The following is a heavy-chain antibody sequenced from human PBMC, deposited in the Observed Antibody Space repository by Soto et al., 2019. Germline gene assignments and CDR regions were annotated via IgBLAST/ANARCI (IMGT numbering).Heavy chain of an antibody. CDR2: ISTTSTYI. J-gene: IGHJ3*02. CDR3: AREGDDYGDYKRAFDI. CDR1: GFTFRSYS. Sequence: EVQLVESGGGLVKPGGSLRLSCEASGFTFRSYSMNWVRQAPGKGLEWVSSISTTSTYIYYGDSVKGRFTISRDNAKNSLVLQRNSLRAEDTAIYYCAREGDDYGDYKRAFDIWGQGTTVTVSS. D-gene: IGHD4-17*01. V-gene: IGHV3-21*01.